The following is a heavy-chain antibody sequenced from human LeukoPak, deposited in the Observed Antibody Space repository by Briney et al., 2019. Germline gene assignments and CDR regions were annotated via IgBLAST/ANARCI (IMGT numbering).Heavy chain of an antibody. J-gene: IGHJ4*02. D-gene: IGHD6-13*01. CDR2: IYYSGST. Sequence: SETLSLTCTVSGGSISSSSYYWGWIRQPPGKGLEWIGSIYYSGSTYYNPSLESRVTISVDTSKNQFSLKLSSVTAADTAVYYCARARSSSWYTDYFDYWGQGTLVTVSS. CDR1: GGSISSSSYY. V-gene: IGHV4-39*07. CDR3: ARARSSSWYTDYFDY.